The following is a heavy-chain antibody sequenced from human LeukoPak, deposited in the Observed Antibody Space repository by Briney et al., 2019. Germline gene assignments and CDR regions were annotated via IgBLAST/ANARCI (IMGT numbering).Heavy chain of an antibody. CDR3: ARGQVNIVGAATLLDS. CDR1: GGSLSNYF. CDR2: LDDSGST. D-gene: IGHD1-26*01. Sequence: SETLSLTCAVYGGSLSNYFWSWIRQSPGKGLEWIGELDDSGSTNTNPSLKSRVTVSVDTSKNQFSLKLMSVTAADTAVYYCARGQVNIVGAATLLDSWGQGTPVIVSS. J-gene: IGHJ4*02. V-gene: IGHV4-34*01.